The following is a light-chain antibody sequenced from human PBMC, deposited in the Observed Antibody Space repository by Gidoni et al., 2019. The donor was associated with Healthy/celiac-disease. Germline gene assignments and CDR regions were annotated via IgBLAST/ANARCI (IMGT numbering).Light chain of an antibody. J-gene: IGLJ1*01. Sequence: SPGQSITISCTGTSSDVGGYNYVSWYPQHPGKAPKLMIYDVSNRPSGVSNRFSGSKSGNTASLTISGLQAEDEADYYCSSYTSSSTPYVFGTGTKVTVL. CDR3: SSYTSSSTPYV. V-gene: IGLV2-14*04. CDR1: SSDVGGYNY. CDR2: DVS.